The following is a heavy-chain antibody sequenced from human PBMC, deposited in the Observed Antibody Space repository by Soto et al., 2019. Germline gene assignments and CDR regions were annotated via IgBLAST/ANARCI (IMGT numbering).Heavy chain of an antibody. J-gene: IGHJ4*02. V-gene: IGHV4-39*01. D-gene: IGHD3-9*01. CDR2: IYYRGNT. CDR3: ARLARTGFDY. CDR1: GDSINSSAYY. Sequence: QLQLQESGPGLVKPSETLSLTCTGSGDSINSSAYYWGWIRQPPGKGLEWIANIYYRGNTYSNPSLKSRITMSVDTSKNQSALKLGSVAAADTSVYYCARLARTGFDYCGKGTLVTVSS.